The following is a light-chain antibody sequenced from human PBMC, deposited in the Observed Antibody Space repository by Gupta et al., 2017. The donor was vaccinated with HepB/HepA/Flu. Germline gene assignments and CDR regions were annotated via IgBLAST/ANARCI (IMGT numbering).Light chain of an antibody. Sequence: DIQMTQSPSSLSASVGDRVTIACRASQGISNYLAWYQQKPGKIPRLLIYAASTLHSGVPSRFSGSGSGADSTLTISSLQPEDVATYYCQKDDSAPNTFGGGTKVEIK. V-gene: IGKV1-27*01. CDR1: QGISNY. CDR3: QKDDSAPNT. J-gene: IGKJ4*01. CDR2: AAS.